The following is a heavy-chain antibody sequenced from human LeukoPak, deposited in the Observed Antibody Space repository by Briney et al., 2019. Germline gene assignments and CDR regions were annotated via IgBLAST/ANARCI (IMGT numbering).Heavy chain of an antibody. D-gene: IGHD1-20*01. Sequence: SETLSLTCTVSGGSISSYYWSWIRQPPGKGLEWIGYIYTSGSTNYNPSLKSRVTISVDTSKNQFSLKLSSVTAADTAVYYCARPITGFDAFDIWGQGTKVTVSS. J-gene: IGHJ3*02. CDR3: ARPITGFDAFDI. CDR1: GGSISSYY. V-gene: IGHV4-4*09. CDR2: IYTSGST.